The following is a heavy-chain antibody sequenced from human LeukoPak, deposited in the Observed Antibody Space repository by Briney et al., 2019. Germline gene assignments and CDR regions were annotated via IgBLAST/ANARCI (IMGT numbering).Heavy chain of an antibody. CDR2: IYYSGST. J-gene: IGHJ4*02. CDR1: GGSISSGDKY. Sequence: SETLSLTCNVSGGSISSGDKYWSWIRQPPGKGLEWIGYIYYSGSTYYNPSLKSRLAISVDTSENQFSLHLTSVTAADTAVYFCARVTRWAGLDFWGQGTLVTVSS. CDR3: ARVTRWAGLDF. V-gene: IGHV4-30-4*01. D-gene: IGHD2-21*02.